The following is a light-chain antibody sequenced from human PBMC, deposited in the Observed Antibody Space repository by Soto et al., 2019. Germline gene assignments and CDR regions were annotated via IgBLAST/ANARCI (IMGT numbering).Light chain of an antibody. CDR3: SSYAGSNNSYV. J-gene: IGLJ1*01. Sequence: QSALTQPASVSGSAGQSITISCTGTTSFVGTYNFVSWYQQHPGKAPQVLIYEVTKRPSGVPDRFSGSKSGNTASLTVSGLQADDEADYYCSSYAGSNNSYVFGTGTKLTVL. CDR2: EVT. CDR1: TSFVGTYNF. V-gene: IGLV2-8*01.